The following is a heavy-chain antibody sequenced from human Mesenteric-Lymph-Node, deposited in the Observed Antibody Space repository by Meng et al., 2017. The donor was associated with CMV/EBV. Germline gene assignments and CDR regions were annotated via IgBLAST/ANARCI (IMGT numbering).Heavy chain of an antibody. CDR2: IYYSGST. D-gene: IGHD2-2*01. V-gene: IGHV4-39*07. CDR3: ARVAGYCSSSGCYKGSDL. CDR1: GGSISSNSYY. Sequence: SETLSLTCTVSGGSISSNSYYWGWIRQPPGKGLEWIGHIYYSGSTYYNPSLKSRVTMSVDTSKNQFSLKLSSVTAADTAVYYCARVAGYCSSSGCYKGSDLWGQGTLVTVSS. J-gene: IGHJ5*02.